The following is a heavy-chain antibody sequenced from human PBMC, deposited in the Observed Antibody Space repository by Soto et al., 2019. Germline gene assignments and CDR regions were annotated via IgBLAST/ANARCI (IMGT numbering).Heavy chain of an antibody. J-gene: IGHJ4*02. Sequence: QVQLQESGPGLVKPSQTLSLTCTVSGGSISSGGYYWSWIRQHPGKGLEWIGYIYYSGSTYYNPSLKSRVNIXXDXSXTQFSLKLSAVTAADTAVYYCARVRVGELSLYFFDYWGQGTLVTVSS. CDR2: IYYSGST. CDR1: GGSISSGGYY. CDR3: ARVRVGELSLYFFDY. V-gene: IGHV4-31*03. D-gene: IGHD3-10*01.